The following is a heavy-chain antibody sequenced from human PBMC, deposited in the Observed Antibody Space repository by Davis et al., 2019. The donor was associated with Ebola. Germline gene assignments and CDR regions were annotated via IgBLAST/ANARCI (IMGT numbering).Heavy chain of an antibody. CDR1: GFTFSSYG. CDR3: AMSP. V-gene: IGHV3-30*02. CDR2: IRNDGTFK. J-gene: IGHJ4*02. D-gene: IGHD3-10*02. Sequence: GESLKISCAASGFTFSSYGMHWVRQAPGKGLEWVAYIRNDGTFKNYADSVRGRFTISRDNSKKTLYLQMNSLRPKDTAVYYCAMSPGGQGTLVTVSS.